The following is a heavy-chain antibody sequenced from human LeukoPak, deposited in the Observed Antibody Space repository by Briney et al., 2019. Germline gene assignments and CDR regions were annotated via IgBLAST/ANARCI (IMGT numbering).Heavy chain of an antibody. Sequence: GRSLRLYCAASGFTFSSYGMHWVRQAPGKRLQWVAVISYDGSNKYYADSVKGRFTISRDNSKNTLYLQMNSLRAEDTAVYYCAKDEYVPTAIGEYYFDYWGQGTLVTVSS. D-gene: IGHD3-10*01. CDR2: ISYDGSNK. CDR1: GFTFSSYG. CDR3: AKDEYVPTAIGEYYFDY. V-gene: IGHV3-30*18. J-gene: IGHJ4*02.